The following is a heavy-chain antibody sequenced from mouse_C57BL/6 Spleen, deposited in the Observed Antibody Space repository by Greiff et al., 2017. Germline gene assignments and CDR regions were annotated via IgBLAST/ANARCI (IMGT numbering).Heavy chain of an antibody. CDR2: IRNKANGYTT. D-gene: IGHD2-3*01. V-gene: IGHV7-3*01. J-gene: IGHJ1*03. CDR3: ARSPYDGYWYFDV. Sequence: EVKLVESGGGLVQPGGSLSLSCAASGFTFTDYYMSWVRQPPGKALEWLGFIRNKANGYTTEYSASVKGRFTISRDNSQSILYLQMNALRAEDSATYYCARSPYDGYWYFDVWGTGTTVTVSS. CDR1: GFTFTDYY.